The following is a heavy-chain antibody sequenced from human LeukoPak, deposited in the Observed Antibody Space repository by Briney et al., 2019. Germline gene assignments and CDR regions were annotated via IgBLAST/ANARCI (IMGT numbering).Heavy chain of an antibody. V-gene: IGHV3-23*01. CDR2: ISGSGGST. Sequence: GGSLRLSCAASGFTFSSYGMSWVRQAPGKGLEWVSAISGSGGSTYYADSVKGRFTISRDNSKNTLYLQMNSLRAEDTAVYYCAKVSDEEMATTFDYWGQGTLVTVSS. D-gene: IGHD5-24*01. J-gene: IGHJ4*02. CDR3: AKVSDEEMATTFDY. CDR1: GFTFSSYG.